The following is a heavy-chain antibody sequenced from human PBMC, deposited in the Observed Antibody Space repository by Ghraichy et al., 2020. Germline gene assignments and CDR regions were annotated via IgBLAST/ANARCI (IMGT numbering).Heavy chain of an antibody. J-gene: IGHJ1*01. CDR1: GFTFSSYA. Sequence: GGSLRLSCSASGFTFSSYAMHWVRQAPGKGLEYVSAISSNGGSTYYADSVKGRFTISRDNSKNTLYLQMSSLRAEDTAVYYCVKNTYSSSWYGFEHWGQGTLVTVSS. V-gene: IGHV3-64D*06. CDR2: ISSNGGST. CDR3: VKNTYSSSWYGFEH. D-gene: IGHD6-13*01.